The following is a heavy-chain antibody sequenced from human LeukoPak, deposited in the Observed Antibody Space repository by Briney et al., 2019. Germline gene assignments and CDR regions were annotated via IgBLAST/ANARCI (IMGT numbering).Heavy chain of an antibody. J-gene: IGHJ3*02. CDR3: AAGITLVRGGTFDI. CDR2: VTSNTNSYAK. V-gene: IGHV3-73*01. Sequence: PGGSLRLSCAASGFTFSSYAMSWVRQAPGKGLEWIGRVTSNTNSYAKAYAASVKGRFTVSRDDSKKTAYLQMNSLKTEDTAVYYCAAGITLVRGGTFDIWGQGTMVIVSS. D-gene: IGHD3-10*01. CDR1: GFTFSSYA.